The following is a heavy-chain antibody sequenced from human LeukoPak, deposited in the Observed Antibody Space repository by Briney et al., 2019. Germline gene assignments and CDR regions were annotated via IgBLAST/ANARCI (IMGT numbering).Heavy chain of an antibody. D-gene: IGHD3-16*01. CDR1: GYTLTELS. Sequence: ASVKVSCKVSGYTLTELSMHWVRQAPGKGLEWMGGFDPEDGETIYAQKFQGRVTMTEDTSTDTAYMELSSLRSEDTAVYYCARASPQTDEGDFSFDYWGQGTLVTVSS. V-gene: IGHV1-24*01. J-gene: IGHJ4*02. CDR3: ARASPQTDEGDFSFDY. CDR2: FDPEDGET.